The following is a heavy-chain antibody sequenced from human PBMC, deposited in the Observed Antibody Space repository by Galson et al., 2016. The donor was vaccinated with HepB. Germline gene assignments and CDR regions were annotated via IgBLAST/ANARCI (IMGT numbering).Heavy chain of an antibody. J-gene: IGHJ4*02. V-gene: IGHV3-23*01. Sequence: SLRLSCAASRFTFSNYAMSWVRQAPGKGLEWVAGINGRGSTTYYADSVKGRFTISRDNPKNTLYLQMNSLRAEDTAVYYCVKAPYGPDWGQGTLVTVSS. CDR3: VKAPYGPD. CDR1: RFTFSNYA. D-gene: IGHD4-17*01. CDR2: INGRGSTT.